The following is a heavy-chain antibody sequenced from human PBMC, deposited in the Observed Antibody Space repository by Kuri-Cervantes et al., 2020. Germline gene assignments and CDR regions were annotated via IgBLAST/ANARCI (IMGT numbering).Heavy chain of an antibody. CDR3: RGSGNYDY. CDR2: ISWDGGST. Sequence: GESLKISCAASGFIFDDYAVHWVRQAPGKGLEWVSLISWDGGSTYYADSVKGRFTISRDNSKNSLYLQMNSLRVEDTALYYCRGSGNYDYWGQGTLVTVSS. CDR1: GFIFDDYA. D-gene: IGHD3-10*01. J-gene: IGHJ4*02. V-gene: IGHV3-43D*03.